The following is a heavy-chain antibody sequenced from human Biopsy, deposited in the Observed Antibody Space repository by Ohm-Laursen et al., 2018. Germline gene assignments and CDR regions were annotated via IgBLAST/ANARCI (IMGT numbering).Heavy chain of an antibody. V-gene: IGHV4-31*02. D-gene: IGHD5-12*01. CDR3: ARLGSGDYFPTFFDF. J-gene: IGHJ4*02. CDR1: GVSINGGRYY. Sequence: SQTLSLTWTVSGVSINGGRYYWNWIRHHPGKGLEWIGNIFYSANTYYNPSLKSRVTISVDTSKNQFSLKPSSVTAADTAVYYCARLGSGDYFPTFFDFWGQGALVTVSS. CDR2: IFYSANT.